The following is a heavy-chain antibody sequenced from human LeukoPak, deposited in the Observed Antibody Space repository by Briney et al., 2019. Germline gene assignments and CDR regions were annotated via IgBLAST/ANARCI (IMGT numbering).Heavy chain of an antibody. V-gene: IGHV1-46*01. CDR3: AGGYDTPMPNVY. Sequence: ASVKVSCKASGYTFTSYYMHWVRQAPGQGLEWMGVINPSGGSTTYAQKFQGRVTMTRDTSTSTVYIELSSLRSEDTAVYYCAGGYDTPMPNVYWGQGTLVTVSS. J-gene: IGHJ4*02. D-gene: IGHD5-18*01. CDR2: INPSGGST. CDR1: GYTFTSYY.